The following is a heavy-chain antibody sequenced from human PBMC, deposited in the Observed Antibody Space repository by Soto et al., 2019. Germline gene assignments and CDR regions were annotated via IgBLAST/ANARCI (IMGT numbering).Heavy chain of an antibody. D-gene: IGHD1-26*01. Sequence: QVQLVESGGGVVQPGRSLRLSCAASGFTFSSYAMHWVRQAPGKGLEWVAVISYDGSNKYYADSVKGRFTISRDNSKNTLYLQMNSLRAEETAGYYCARDVRSGSQGLWWGQGTMVTVSS. CDR2: ISYDGSNK. CDR3: ARDVRSGSQGLW. J-gene: IGHJ3*01. V-gene: IGHV3-30-3*01. CDR1: GFTFSSYA.